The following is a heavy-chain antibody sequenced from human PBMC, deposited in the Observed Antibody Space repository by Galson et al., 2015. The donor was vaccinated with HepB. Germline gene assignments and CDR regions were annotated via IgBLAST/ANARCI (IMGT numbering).Heavy chain of an antibody. V-gene: IGHV3-33*01. CDR2: LWHNGAKQ. J-gene: IGHJ5*02. CDR3: AREARVAAPAAFDL. CDR1: RFTFSDNG. Sequence: SLRLSCAPSRFTFSDNGLHWVRQAPGKGLEWMALLWHNGAKQIHANSVRGRFSISRDNSKNILSLQMDNLGSEDTAMYYCAREARVAAPAAFDLWGPGILVTVSS. D-gene: IGHD6-13*01.